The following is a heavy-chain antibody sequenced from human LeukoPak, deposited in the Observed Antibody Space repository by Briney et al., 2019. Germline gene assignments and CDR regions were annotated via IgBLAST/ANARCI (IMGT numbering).Heavy chain of an antibody. CDR2: MRHDGSDK. J-gene: IGHJ4*02. D-gene: IGHD3-3*01. CDR3: ARDRITIFGVVIRYYFDY. Sequence: GGSLRLSCTASGFTFSSYGMHWVRQAPDKGLEWLAFMRHDGSDKYYADSVKDRFIISRDNSKNTLYLQMNSLRAEDTAVYYCARDRITIFGVVIRYYFDYWGQGTLVTVSS. V-gene: IGHV3-30*02. CDR1: GFTFSSYG.